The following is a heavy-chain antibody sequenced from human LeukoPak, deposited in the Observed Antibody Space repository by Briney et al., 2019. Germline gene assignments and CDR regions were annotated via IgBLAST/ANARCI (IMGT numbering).Heavy chain of an antibody. V-gene: IGHV3-23*01. CDR3: ANDYRSGSFHDF. CDR2: ISRRDDYT. CDR1: GFAFSSYA. Sequence: PRGSLRLSCAASGFAFSSYAMSWVRQPPGKGLEWVSVISRRDDYTYYADSVKGRFTISRDNSKNTLYLQMNTLRAEDTAVYYCANDYRSGSFHDFWGQGTL. D-gene: IGHD3-10*01. J-gene: IGHJ4*02.